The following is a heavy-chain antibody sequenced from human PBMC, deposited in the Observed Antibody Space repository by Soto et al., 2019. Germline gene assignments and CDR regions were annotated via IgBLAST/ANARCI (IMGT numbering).Heavy chain of an antibody. CDR3: ASDDCISATCYIGY. D-gene: IGHD2-2*01. Sequence: QVQLVQSGAEVTKPGASVKVSCKASGYTFTSYGISWVRRAPGQGLEWMGWISAYNDNTKYAQKFQGRVTMTTDTSTSTAYMELRSLRSDDTAVYYCASDDCISATCYIGYWGQGTLVTVSS. V-gene: IGHV1-18*01. CDR2: ISAYNDNT. CDR1: GYTFTSYG. J-gene: IGHJ4*02.